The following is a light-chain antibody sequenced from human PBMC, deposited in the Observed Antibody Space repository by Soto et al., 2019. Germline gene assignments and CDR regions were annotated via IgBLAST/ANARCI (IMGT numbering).Light chain of an antibody. J-gene: IGKJ4*01. CDR3: QQYGSSPLT. Sequence: EIVWTQSPGTLSLSPGERATPSCRASQSVSRSYLAWYQQKPGQAPRLLIYGASSRATGIPDRFSGSGSGTDFTLTISRLEPEDFAVYYCQQYGSSPLTFGGGTKVEIK. CDR1: QSVSRSY. V-gene: IGKV3-20*01. CDR2: GAS.